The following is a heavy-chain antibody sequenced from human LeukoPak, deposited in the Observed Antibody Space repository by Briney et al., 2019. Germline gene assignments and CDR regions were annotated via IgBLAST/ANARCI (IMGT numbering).Heavy chain of an antibody. CDR1: GFNFNTYA. J-gene: IGHJ4*02. Sequence: GGSLRPSCAASGFNFNTYAMNWVRQAPGKGLEWISYISSSSSTIYYADSVKGRFSISRDNAENSVYLEMNSPGDEDTAVYYCTRVGGYQLPKFDYWGRGTLVTVSS. CDR2: ISSSSSTI. CDR3: TRVGGYQLPKFDY. D-gene: IGHD2-2*01. V-gene: IGHV3-48*02.